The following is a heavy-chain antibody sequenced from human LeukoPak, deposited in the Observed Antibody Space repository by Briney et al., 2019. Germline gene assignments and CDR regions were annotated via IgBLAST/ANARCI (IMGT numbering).Heavy chain of an antibody. CDR2: ISSSSTYI. V-gene: IGHV3-21*01. CDR3: ARDASYDYGDPIAY. CDR1: GFSFSTYS. D-gene: IGHD4-17*01. J-gene: IGHJ4*02. Sequence: GGSLRLSCAASGFSFSTYSMNWVRQAPGKGLEWVSSISSSSTYIYYADSLKGRFTISRDNAKNSLYLQMNSLRVEDTAVYYCARDASYDYGDPIAYWGQGTLVTVSS.